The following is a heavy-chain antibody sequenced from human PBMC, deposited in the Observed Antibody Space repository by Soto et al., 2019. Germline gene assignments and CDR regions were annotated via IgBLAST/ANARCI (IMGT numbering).Heavy chain of an antibody. D-gene: IGHD1-26*01. V-gene: IGHV4-59*01. CDR1: GCSISSFF. Sequence: SQTRSLTCSVSGCSISSFFGSWVRQPPGKGLEWIGYIFYNRNTNYNPSFENRVTMSVETSKNQFSLSRSSVTAADTAVYYCARDLGGIDSHFDDWGQGARVTVSS. CDR3: ARDLGGIDSHFDD. CDR2: IFYNRNT. J-gene: IGHJ4*02.